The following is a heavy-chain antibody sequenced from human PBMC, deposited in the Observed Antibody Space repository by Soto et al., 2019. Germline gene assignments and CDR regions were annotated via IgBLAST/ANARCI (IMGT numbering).Heavy chain of an antibody. Sequence: GEYLKIYCKGSGYSFTSYWIGWVRQMPGKGLEWMGIIYPGEYDTRYSPSFQGQVTLSADTSISTACLRWSSLKASDTAMYYFASSHYYDNSGYSHDAFDIWGQGTMVTVSS. CDR3: ASSHYYDNSGYSHDAFDI. CDR1: GYSFTSYW. D-gene: IGHD3-22*01. J-gene: IGHJ3*02. V-gene: IGHV5-51*01. CDR2: IYPGEYDT.